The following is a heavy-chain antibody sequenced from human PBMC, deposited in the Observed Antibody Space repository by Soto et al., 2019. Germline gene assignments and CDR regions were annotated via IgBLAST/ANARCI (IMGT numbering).Heavy chain of an antibody. J-gene: IGHJ4*02. CDR3: VRDGASYSGSFDY. Sequence: EVQLVESGGGLVQPGGSLRLSCAASGFTLSSYWMHWVRQAPGKGLVWVSRRNSDVSSTTYADAVKGRFTISRDNAKNTLELQKNSLSAEDTAVYYCVRDGASYSGSFDYWGQGTLVTVSA. V-gene: IGHV3-74*01. CDR2: RNSDVSST. CDR1: GFTLSSYW. D-gene: IGHD1-26*01.